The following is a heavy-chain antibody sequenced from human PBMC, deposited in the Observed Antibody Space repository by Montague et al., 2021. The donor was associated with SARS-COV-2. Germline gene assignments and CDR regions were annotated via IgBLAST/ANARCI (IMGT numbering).Heavy chain of an antibody. CDR1: GTSFSGYY. D-gene: IGHD3-10*01. J-gene: IGHJ6*03. V-gene: IGHV4-34*01. CDR2: INHGGST. Sequence: SETLSLTCVVHGTSFSGYYWNWIRQPPGKGLEWIGEINHGGSTKYSPSLKSRLTISADTSKNQFSLKLTSVAAADTAVYYCARLRDGVVPSPTLGVGPYYSYYYMDVWGRGTTVTVSS. CDR3: ARLRDGVVPSPTLGVGPYYSYYYMDV.